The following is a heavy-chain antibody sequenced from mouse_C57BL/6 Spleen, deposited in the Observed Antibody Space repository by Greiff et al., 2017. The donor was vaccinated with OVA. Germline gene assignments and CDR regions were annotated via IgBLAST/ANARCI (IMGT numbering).Heavy chain of an antibody. CDR1: GFSLTSYA. D-gene: IGHD2-2*01. J-gene: IGHJ4*01. V-gene: IGHV2-9-1*01. Sequence: VHLVESGPGLVAPSQSLSITCTVSGFSLTSYAISWVRQPPGKGLEWLGVIWTGGGTNYNSALKSRLSISKDNSKSQVFLKMNSLQTDDTARYYCARYYGYDGYAMDYWGQGTSVTVSS. CDR2: IWTGGGT. CDR3: ARYYGYDGYAMDY.